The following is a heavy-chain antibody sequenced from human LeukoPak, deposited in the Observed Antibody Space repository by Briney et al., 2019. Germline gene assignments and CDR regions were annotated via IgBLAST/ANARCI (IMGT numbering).Heavy chain of an antibody. Sequence: GGSLRLSCAASGFTFSNHAMSWVRQTPGKGLQWISVISGSGRTTEYADSVKGRFTISRDNSKNTLSLQMNSLRVEDTAIYYCAREGRPIFGGYYMDVWGKGTTVTVSS. V-gene: IGHV3-23*01. D-gene: IGHD3-3*01. CDR1: GFTFSNHA. J-gene: IGHJ6*03. CDR2: ISGSGRTT. CDR3: AREGRPIFGGYYMDV.